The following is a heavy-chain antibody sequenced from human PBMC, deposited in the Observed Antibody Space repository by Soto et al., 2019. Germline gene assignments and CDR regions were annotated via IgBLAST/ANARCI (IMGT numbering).Heavy chain of an antibody. CDR2: ISAYNGNT. D-gene: IGHD2-15*01. V-gene: IGHV1-18*01. CDR3: ASPAGDCSGGSCYSDGAI. J-gene: IGHJ4*02. CDR1: GYTFTSYG. Sequence: ASVKVSCKASGYTFTSYGISWVRQAPGQGLEWMGWISAYNGNTNYAQKLQGRVTMTTDTSTSTAYMELRSLRSDDTAVYYCASPAGDCSGGSCYSDGAIWGQGTLVTVSS.